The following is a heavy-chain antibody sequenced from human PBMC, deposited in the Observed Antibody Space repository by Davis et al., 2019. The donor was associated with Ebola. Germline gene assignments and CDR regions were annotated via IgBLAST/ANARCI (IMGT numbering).Heavy chain of an antibody. J-gene: IGHJ4*02. D-gene: IGHD5-12*01. CDR3: ARFLDGGYSIDY. CDR2: INNDGSWT. Sequence: HTGGSLRLSCAASGFSFSIYDMHWVRQAPGKGPMWVSRINNDGSWTSYADSVKGRFTISRDNAKNTLYLQMDSLRVEDTAVYYCARFLDGGYSIDYWGQGTLVTVSS. V-gene: IGHV3-74*01. CDR1: GFSFSIYD.